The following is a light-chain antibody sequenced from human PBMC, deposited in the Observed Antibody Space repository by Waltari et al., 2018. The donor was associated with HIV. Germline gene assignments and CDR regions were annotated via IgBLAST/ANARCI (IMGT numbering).Light chain of an antibody. Sequence: VMTQSPAPLSLSPGAMGTLSSRASENINTTLAWYQLKPGQAPRLLISFAATRATGIPDRFSGSGSGTDFTLNIGTLQSEDFAVYYCQQYNKWPRTFGRGTKVEI. CDR2: FAA. CDR1: ENINTT. J-gene: IGKJ4*02. V-gene: IGKV3-15*01. CDR3: QQYNKWPRT.